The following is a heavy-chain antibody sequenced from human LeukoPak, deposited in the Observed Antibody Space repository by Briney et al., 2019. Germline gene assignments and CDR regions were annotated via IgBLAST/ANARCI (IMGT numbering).Heavy chain of an antibody. CDR3: TTALLYYYGSGIPP. J-gene: IGHJ5*02. V-gene: IGHV3-15*01. Sequence: GGSLRLSCAASGFTFSNAWMSWVRQAPGKGLEWVGRIKSKTDGGTTDYAAPVKGRFTISRDDSKNTLYLQMNSLKTEDTAVYYCTTALLYYYGSGIPPWGQGTLVTVSS. CDR2: IKSKTDGGTT. CDR1: GFTFSNAW. D-gene: IGHD3-10*01.